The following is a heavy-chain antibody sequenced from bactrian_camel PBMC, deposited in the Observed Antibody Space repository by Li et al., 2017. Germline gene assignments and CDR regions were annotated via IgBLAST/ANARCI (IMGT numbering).Heavy chain of an antibody. CDR1: GFTYHQHC. Sequence: HVQLVESGGGSVQAGGSLRLSCVGSGFTYHQHCMAWFRQAPGKEREGVASIRLGGGATYYADSVKGRFTISQGNAANTLYLQMTDLKPEDTAMYYCAAGSPWTQQQAMSRWGYNYWGQGTQVTVS. D-gene: IGHD5*01. CDR2: IRLGGGAT. V-gene: IGHV3S63*01. CDR3: AAGSPWTQQQAMSRWGYNY. J-gene: IGHJ4*01.